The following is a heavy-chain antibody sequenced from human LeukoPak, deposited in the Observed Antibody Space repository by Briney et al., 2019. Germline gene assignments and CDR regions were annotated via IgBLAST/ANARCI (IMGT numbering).Heavy chain of an antibody. V-gene: IGHV4-59*12. CDR2: IYYSGST. J-gene: IGHJ4*02. D-gene: IGHD2-15*01. CDR1: GGSLSSDY. Sequence: SETLSLTCTVSGGSLSSDYWSWIRQPPGKGLEWIGYIYYSGSTNYNPSLKSRVTMSVDTSKNQFSLKLSSVTAADTAVYYCARGTLYCSGGSCYSHFDYWGQGTLVTVSS. CDR3: ARGTLYCSGGSCYSHFDY.